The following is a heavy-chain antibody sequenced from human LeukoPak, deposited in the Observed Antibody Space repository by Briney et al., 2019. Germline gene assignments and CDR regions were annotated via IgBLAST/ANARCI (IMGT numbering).Heavy chain of an antibody. Sequence: GGSLRLSCAASGFTFSSYWVSWVRQAPGKGLQWVANIKQDGSEKNYVDSVKGRFSISRDNAKNSLYLQMNSLRAEDTAVYYCARGKFDFDFWGQGTLVTVSS. D-gene: IGHD3-16*01. V-gene: IGHV3-7*01. CDR1: GFTFSSYW. CDR3: ARGKFDFDF. J-gene: IGHJ4*02. CDR2: IKQDGSEK.